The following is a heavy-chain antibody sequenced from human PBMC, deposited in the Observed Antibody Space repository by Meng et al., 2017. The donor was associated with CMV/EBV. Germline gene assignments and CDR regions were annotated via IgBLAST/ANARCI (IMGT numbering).Heavy chain of an antibody. D-gene: IGHD3-16*01. J-gene: IGHJ4*02. CDR3: ARDWGGTSFKHLPHNDY. CDR1: RFTFSSYS. Sequence: GESLKISCAASRFTFSSYSMNWVRQAPGKGLEWVSYISSSSSTIYYADSVKGRFTISRDNAKNSLYLQMNSLRAEDTAVYYCARDWGGTSFKHLPHNDYWGQGTLVTVSS. V-gene: IGHV3-48*04. CDR2: ISSSSSTI.